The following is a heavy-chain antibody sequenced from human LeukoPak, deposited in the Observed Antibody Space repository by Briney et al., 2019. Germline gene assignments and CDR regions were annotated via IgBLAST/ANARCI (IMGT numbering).Heavy chain of an antibody. CDR2: IHYSGIT. V-gene: IGHV4-59*08. D-gene: IGHD3-10*01. Sequence: SETLSLTCSVSGGPISNYHWSWIRQPPGKGLEWIGYIHYSGITKYNPSVKSRVTISLDTSKNQFSLKLSSVTAADTAVYYCASSGNYYFTLDYWGQGTLVTVS. CDR1: GGPISNYH. J-gene: IGHJ4*02. CDR3: ASSGNYYFTLDY.